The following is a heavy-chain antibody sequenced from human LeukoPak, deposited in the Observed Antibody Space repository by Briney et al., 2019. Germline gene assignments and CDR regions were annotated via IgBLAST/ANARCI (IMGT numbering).Heavy chain of an antibody. CDR3: AKVYDSSGYAGGYYYGMDV. Sequence: GGSLRLSCAASGFTFSSYAMSWVRQAPGKGLEWVSAISGSGGSTYYADSVKGRFTISRDNSKNTLYLQMNCLRAEDTAVYYCAKVYDSSGYAGGYYYGMDVWGQGTTVTVSS. D-gene: IGHD3-22*01. V-gene: IGHV3-23*01. CDR1: GFTFSSYA. J-gene: IGHJ6*02. CDR2: ISGSGGST.